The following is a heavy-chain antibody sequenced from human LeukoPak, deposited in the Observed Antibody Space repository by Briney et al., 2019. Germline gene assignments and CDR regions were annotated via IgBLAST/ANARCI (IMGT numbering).Heavy chain of an antibody. CDR3: ARGRSSYYGSGSYEP. V-gene: IGHV4-38-2*02. CDR2: IYHSGST. CDR1: GYSISSGYY. J-gene: IGHJ5*02. Sequence: PSETLSLTCTVSGYSISSGYYWGWIRQPPGKGLEWIGSIYHSGSTYYNPSLKSRVAISVDTSKNQFSLKLSSVTAADTAVYYCARGRSSYYGSGSYEPWGQGTLVTVSS. D-gene: IGHD3-10*01.